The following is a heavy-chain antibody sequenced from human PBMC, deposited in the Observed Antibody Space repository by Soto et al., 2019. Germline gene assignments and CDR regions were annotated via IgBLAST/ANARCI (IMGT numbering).Heavy chain of an antibody. CDR3: ARVGVVTAIWTHDAFDI. V-gene: IGHV1-8*01. CDR1: GYTFTSYD. D-gene: IGHD2-21*02. CDR2: MNPNSGNT. Sequence: QVQLVQSGAEVKKPGASVKVSCKASGYTFTSYDINWVRQATGQGLEWMGWMNPNSGNTGYAQKFQGRVTMTRNTSISTAYMELSSLRSEDTAVYYCARVGVVTAIWTHDAFDIWGQGTMVTVSS. J-gene: IGHJ3*02.